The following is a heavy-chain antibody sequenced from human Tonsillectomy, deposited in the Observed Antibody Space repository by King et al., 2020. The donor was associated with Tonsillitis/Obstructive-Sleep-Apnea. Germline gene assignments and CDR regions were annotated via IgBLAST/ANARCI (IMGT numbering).Heavy chain of an antibody. V-gene: IGHV4-59*01. CDR3: ARGPVHDGRGYYYYYGMDV. D-gene: IGHD3-22*01. CDR2: IYYSGRT. Sequence: QLQESGPGLVKPSETLSLTCTVSGGSISSYYWSWIRQPPGKGLEWSGYIYYSGRTNYNPSLKSRVTISVYTYKNQFSLQLSTVTAADTAVYYCARGPVHDGRGYYYYYGMDVWGQGTTVTVSS. CDR1: GGSISSYY. J-gene: IGHJ6*02.